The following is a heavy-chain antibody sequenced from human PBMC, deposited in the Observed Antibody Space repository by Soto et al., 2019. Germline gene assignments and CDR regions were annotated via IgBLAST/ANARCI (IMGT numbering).Heavy chain of an antibody. CDR1: GFTFITYA. CDR3: AKNPGYGSGSYPDY. Sequence: LRLSCAASGFTFITYAMSWVRQAPGKGLEWVSAISGSGTTTYYADSVRGRFTISRDNSKNTLYLQMNSLRAEDTAVYYCAKNPGYGSGSYPDYWGQGTLVTVSS. V-gene: IGHV3-23*01. CDR2: ISGSGTTT. J-gene: IGHJ4*02. D-gene: IGHD3-10*01.